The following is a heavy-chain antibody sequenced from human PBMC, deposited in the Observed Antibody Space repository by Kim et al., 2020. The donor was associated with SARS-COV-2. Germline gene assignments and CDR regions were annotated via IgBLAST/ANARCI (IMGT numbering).Heavy chain of an antibody. Sequence: SQTYYVDSVRGRFTISRDNAKNSLYLQMNSLRAEDTAVYYCARAYPGNDYWGQGTLVTVSS. D-gene: IGHD2-2*01. CDR3: ARAYPGNDY. J-gene: IGHJ4*02. V-gene: IGHV3-7*01. CDR2: SQT.